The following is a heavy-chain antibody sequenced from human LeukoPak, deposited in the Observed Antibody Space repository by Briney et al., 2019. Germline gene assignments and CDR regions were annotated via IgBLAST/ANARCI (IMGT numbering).Heavy chain of an antibody. J-gene: IGHJ4*02. CDR2: INAGNGNT. CDR1: GYTFIIYA. Sequence: GASVNVSCKASGYTFIIYAMHWVRQAPGQGLEWMGWINAGNGNTKYSQKFQGRVTITRDTSASTAYLELSSLRSEDTAVYYCARAIDFWSGPGYYFDYWGQGTLVTVSS. D-gene: IGHD3-3*01. V-gene: IGHV1-3*01. CDR3: ARAIDFWSGPGYYFDY.